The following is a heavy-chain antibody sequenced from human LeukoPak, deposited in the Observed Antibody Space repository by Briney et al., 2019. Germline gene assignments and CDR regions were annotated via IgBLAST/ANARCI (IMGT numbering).Heavy chain of an antibody. CDR3: ARGDDHFDY. V-gene: IGHV4-31*03. J-gene: IGHJ4*02. CDR2: ISASGST. Sequence: SETLSLTCTVSGGSIDTGYYWNLIRQNPGKGLEWSEQISASGSTYYNPSLKSRIAMSVDTSTNQFSLKLSSVTTADTAVYYCARGDDHFDYWGQGSLVTVSS. CDR1: GGSIDTGYY.